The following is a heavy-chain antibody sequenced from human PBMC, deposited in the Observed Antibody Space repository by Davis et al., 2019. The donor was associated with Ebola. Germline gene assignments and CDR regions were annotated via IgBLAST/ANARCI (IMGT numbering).Heavy chain of an antibody. CDR2: IYYSGAIYYSGTT. D-gene: IGHD2-15*01. V-gene: IGHV4-59*08. CDR1: GGSISSYY. Sequence: SETLSLTCTVSGGSISSYYWSWIRQPPGKGLEWIGYIYYSGAIYYSGTTNYNPSLKSRVTMSLDTSKNQFSLKLSSVTAADTAVYYCARQWTLRDAFDVWGQGTMVTVSS. J-gene: IGHJ3*01. CDR3: ARQWTLRDAFDV.